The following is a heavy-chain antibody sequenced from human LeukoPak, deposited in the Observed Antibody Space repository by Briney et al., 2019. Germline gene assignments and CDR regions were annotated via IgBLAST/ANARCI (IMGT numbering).Heavy chain of an antibody. Sequence: PSETLSLTCTVSGGSLNLFYWSWIRQPPQKGLEWIGYISYTGTTYYNPSLKTRVTISLDTSKNHSSLNLGSATAADTAVYYCARNFARNSGDYGNDGFDVWGLGTMVTVSS. CDR1: GGSLNLFY. CDR3: ARNFARNSGDYGNDGFDV. J-gene: IGHJ3*01. CDR2: ISYTGTT. V-gene: IGHV4-59*01. D-gene: IGHD4-17*01.